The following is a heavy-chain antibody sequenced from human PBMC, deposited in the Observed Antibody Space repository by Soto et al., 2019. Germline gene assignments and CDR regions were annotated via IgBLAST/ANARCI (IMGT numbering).Heavy chain of an antibody. Sequence: PSETLSLTCTVSGGSINSLNYYWSWIRQHPGRGLEWIGHVFYTGTSYYNPSLKSRVSIGLDTSKNQVSLKLESVTAADTAVYFCAREHSTCTGDMCYFSSNRFDPWGQGTLVTVSS. D-gene: IGHD2-8*02. J-gene: IGHJ5*02. CDR2: VFYTGTS. V-gene: IGHV4-31*03. CDR1: GGSINSLNYY. CDR3: AREHSTCTGDMCYFSSNRFDP.